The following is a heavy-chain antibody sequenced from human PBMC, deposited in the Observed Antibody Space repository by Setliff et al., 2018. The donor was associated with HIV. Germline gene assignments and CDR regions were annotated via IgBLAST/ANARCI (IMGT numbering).Heavy chain of an antibody. J-gene: IGHJ3*02. CDR2: IKNSGNT. Sequence: PSETLSLTCSVSGGSISSYYWSWIRQHPGKGLEWIGHIKNSGNTDYNPSLKSRVTISLDTSKNQFSLKLSSVTAADTAVYYCARGITGSAFDIWGQGTTVTVSS. D-gene: IGHD1-20*01. CDR1: GGSISSYY. CDR3: ARGITGSAFDI. V-gene: IGHV4-4*09.